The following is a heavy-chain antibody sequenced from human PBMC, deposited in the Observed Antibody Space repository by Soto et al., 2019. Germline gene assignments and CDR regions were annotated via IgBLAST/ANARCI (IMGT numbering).Heavy chain of an antibody. V-gene: IGHV1-3*04. J-gene: IGHJ4*02. D-gene: IGHD2-8*02. Sequence: ASEKVSCKASGYTFSTYGIHWVRQAPGQMHEWMGWFNTGNGDTKYSQKFQGRVTLTGDTSASTASMKLSGLRSADTAVYYCARDKITGLFDYWGQGTLVTVSS. CDR3: ARDKITGLFDY. CDR2: FNTGNGDT. CDR1: GYTFSTYG.